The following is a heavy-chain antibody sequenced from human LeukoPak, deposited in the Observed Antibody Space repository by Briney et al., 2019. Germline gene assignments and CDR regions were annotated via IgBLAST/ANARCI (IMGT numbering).Heavy chain of an antibody. CDR1: GGSISSSSYY. CDR3: SYDSSGSYAFDI. Sequence: SETLSLTCTVSGGSISSSSYYWGWIRQPPGKGLEWIGSIYYSGSTYYNPSLKSRVTISVDTSKNQFSLKLSSVTAADTAVDYCSYDSSGSYAFDIWGQGTMVTVSS. D-gene: IGHD3-22*01. J-gene: IGHJ3*02. V-gene: IGHV4-39*07. CDR2: IYYSGST.